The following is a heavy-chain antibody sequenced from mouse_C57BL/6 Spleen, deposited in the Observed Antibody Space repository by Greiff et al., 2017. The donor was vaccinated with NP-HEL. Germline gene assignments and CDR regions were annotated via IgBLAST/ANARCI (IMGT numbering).Heavy chain of an antibody. CDR2: IFPGSGST. V-gene: IGHV1-75*01. D-gene: IGHD2-1*01. CDR3: ARMGYYGNSYAMDY. Sequence: VQLQQSGPELVKPGASVKISCKASGYTFTDYYINWVKQRPGQGLEWIGWIFPGSGSTYYNEKFKGKATLTVDKSSSTAYMLLSSLTSEDSAVYVCARMGYYGNSYAMDYWGQGTSVTVSS. J-gene: IGHJ4*01. CDR1: GYTFTDYY.